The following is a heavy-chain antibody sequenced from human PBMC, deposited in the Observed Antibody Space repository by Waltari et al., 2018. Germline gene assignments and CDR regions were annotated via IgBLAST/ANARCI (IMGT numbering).Heavy chain of an antibody. D-gene: IGHD5-12*01. Sequence: QLQLQESGPGLVKPSETLSLTCTVSGGSISSSSYYWGWIRQSPGKGLEWIGNIYYSGSTSYGGSTYYNPPLKSRVSISGDTSKNQFSLKLSSVTAADTAVYYCARHWKKSGYRFDPWGQGTLVTVSS. CDR1: GGSISSSSYY. CDR3: ARHWKKSGYRFDP. V-gene: IGHV4-39*01. J-gene: IGHJ5*02. CDR2: IYYSGSTSYGGST.